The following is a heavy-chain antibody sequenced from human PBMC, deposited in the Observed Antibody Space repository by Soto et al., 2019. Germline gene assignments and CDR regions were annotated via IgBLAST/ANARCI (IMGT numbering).Heavy chain of an antibody. V-gene: IGHV3-21*01. CDR3: ARDHPQGIAAAGTDY. CDR1: GFTFSSYS. Sequence: GGSLRLSCAASGFTFSSYSMNWVRQAPGKGLEWVSSISSSSSYIYYADSVKGRFTISRDNAKNSLYLQMNSLRAEDTAVYYCARDHPQGIAAAGTDYWGQGTLVTVSS. D-gene: IGHD6-13*01. J-gene: IGHJ4*02. CDR2: ISSSSSYI.